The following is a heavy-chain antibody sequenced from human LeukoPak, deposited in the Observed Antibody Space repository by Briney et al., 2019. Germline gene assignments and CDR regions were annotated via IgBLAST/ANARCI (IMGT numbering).Heavy chain of an antibody. J-gene: IGHJ4*02. V-gene: IGHV3-53*01. CDR1: GFTVSSNY. Sequence: PGGSLRLSCAASGFTVSSNYMSWVRQAPGKGLEWVSVIYSSGSTYYEDSVKGRFTISRDNSKNKLYLQMNSLRAEDTAVYYCARGPSYCGGDCYLVWGQGTLVTVSS. CDR3: ARGPSYCGGDCYLV. D-gene: IGHD2-21*02. CDR2: IYSSGST.